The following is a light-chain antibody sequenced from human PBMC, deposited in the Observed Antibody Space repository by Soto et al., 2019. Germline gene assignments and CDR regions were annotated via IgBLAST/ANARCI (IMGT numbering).Light chain of an antibody. Sequence: EIVLTQSPGTLSLSPGERATLSCRASQRVTNNYLASYQQKHGQAPRLLIYGASSRATSIPDRFSGSGSETDFTITIRGLEPEDFAVYYCQQYGSSPETFGQGNKREIK. V-gene: IGKV3-20*01. CDR1: QRVTNNY. CDR3: QQYGSSPET. CDR2: GAS. J-gene: IGKJ2*01.